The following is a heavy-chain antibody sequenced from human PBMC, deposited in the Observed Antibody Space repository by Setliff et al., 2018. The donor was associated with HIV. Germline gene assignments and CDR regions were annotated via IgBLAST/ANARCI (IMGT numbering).Heavy chain of an antibody. CDR3: ARERIRGTFDI. Sequence: PGGSLRLSCAASGFTFSSYAMHWVRQAPGKGLEWVAVLNSGGSTYHADTVKGRFTISRDNSKNTLYLQMNSLRAEDTAVYYCARERIRGTFDIWGQGTRVTVSS. J-gene: IGHJ3*02. CDR2: LNSGGST. CDR1: GFTFSSYA. D-gene: IGHD1-26*01. V-gene: IGHV3-30*14.